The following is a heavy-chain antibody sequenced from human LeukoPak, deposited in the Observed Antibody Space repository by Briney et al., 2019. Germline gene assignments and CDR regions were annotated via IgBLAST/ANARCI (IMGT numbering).Heavy chain of an antibody. CDR1: GYTFTSYY. V-gene: IGHV1-46*01. J-gene: IGHJ4*02. D-gene: IGHD3-22*01. Sequence: ASVKVSCKASGYTFTSYYMHWVRQAPGQGLEWMGIVNPSGGSTSYAQKFQGRVTMTRDTSTSTVYMELSRLRSDDTAVYYCARDHEYYYDSSGFDYWGQGTLLTVSS. CDR3: ARDHEYYYDSSGFDY. CDR2: VNPSGGST.